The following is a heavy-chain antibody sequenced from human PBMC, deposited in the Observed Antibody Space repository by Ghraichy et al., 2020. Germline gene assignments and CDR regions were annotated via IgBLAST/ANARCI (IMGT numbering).Heavy chain of an antibody. Sequence: SETLSLTCTVSGGSISISSWSWIRQPPQKGLEWIGNISYSGSTNYNPSLKSRVTISLDTSKNQFSLRLTSVTAADTAVYYCAKLNSVGGGYNRYWGLGTVVTVSS. D-gene: IGHD6-19*01. V-gene: IGHV4-59*08. CDR3: AKLNSVGGGYNRY. CDR1: GGSISISS. J-gene: IGHJ4*02. CDR2: ISYSGST.